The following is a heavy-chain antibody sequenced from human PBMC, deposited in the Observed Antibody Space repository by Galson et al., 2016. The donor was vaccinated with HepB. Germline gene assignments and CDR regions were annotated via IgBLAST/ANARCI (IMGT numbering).Heavy chain of an antibody. D-gene: IGHD3-9*01. CDR2: INHSGST. Sequence: ETLSLTCTVSGGSISSSRYSWGWIRQPPGKVLEWIGEINHSGSTNHNPSLKSRVTMSVDTSKKQFSLNLTSVAAADTAVYYCARGPLRYLDWFRAGGMDFWGQGTTVTVSS. V-gene: IGHV4-39*07. CDR3: ARGPLRYLDWFRAGGMDF. CDR1: GGSISSSRYS. J-gene: IGHJ6*02.